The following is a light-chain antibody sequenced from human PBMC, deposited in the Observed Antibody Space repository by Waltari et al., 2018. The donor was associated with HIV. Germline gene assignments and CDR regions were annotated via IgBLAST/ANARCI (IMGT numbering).Light chain of an antibody. CDR3: QQLHSSPYT. V-gene: IGKV1-9*01. J-gene: IGKJ2*01. Sequence: DIQLTQPPSFLSASVGDRVTITCRASQGISTYLAWYLQKPGKAPNVLIYGASTLQSGVPSRFSGSGSGTEFTLTISSLQPEDFATYYCQQLHSSPYTFGQGTKLEIK. CDR2: GAS. CDR1: QGISTY.